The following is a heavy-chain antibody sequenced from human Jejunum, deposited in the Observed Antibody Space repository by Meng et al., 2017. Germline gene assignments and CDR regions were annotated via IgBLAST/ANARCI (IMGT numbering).Heavy chain of an antibody. V-gene: IGHV1-2*06. J-gene: IGHJ4*02. D-gene: IGHD5-12*01. CDR1: AYTLSDYS. CDR2: ITASIGET. CDR3: ARDRGSGYNNFDY. Sequence: QCGAEENRPGASLKVSCKASAYTLSDYSMHWLRQAPGQGPEWMGRITASIGETNYAQKFQGRVTMTRDASINTAHMELNSLTSDDTAVYYCARDRGSGYNNFDYWGQGSLVTVSS.